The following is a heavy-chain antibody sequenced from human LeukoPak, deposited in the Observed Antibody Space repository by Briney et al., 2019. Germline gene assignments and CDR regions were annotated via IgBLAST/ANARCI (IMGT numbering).Heavy chain of an antibody. V-gene: IGHV3-23*01. CDR3: AKARGYCSGGTCYSGFDY. Sequence: PGGSLRLSCAASGFTVSSNYMSWVRQAPGEGLEWVSAISGSGRSTYYADSVKGRFIVSRDNSKNTLYLQMNSLRAEDTAVYYCAKARGYCSGGTCYSGFDYWGQGTLVTVSS. CDR1: GFTVSSNY. CDR2: ISGSGRST. J-gene: IGHJ4*02. D-gene: IGHD2-15*01.